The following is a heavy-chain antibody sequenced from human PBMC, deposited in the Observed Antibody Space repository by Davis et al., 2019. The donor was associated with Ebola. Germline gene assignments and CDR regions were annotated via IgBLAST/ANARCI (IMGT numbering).Heavy chain of an antibody. CDR1: GFTFSAYA. V-gene: IGHV3-15*04. Sequence: GGSLRLSCAASGFTFSAYAMYWVRQAPGKGLEWVGRIESRSDGGTTDYAAPVKGRFTISRDDSKNTLYLQMNSLKTEDTAVYYCTKAGFLQWLIDYYYCFMDVWGKGTTVTVSS. CDR3: TKAGFLQWLIDYYYCFMDV. J-gene: IGHJ6*03. CDR2: IESRSDGGTT. D-gene: IGHD3-3*01.